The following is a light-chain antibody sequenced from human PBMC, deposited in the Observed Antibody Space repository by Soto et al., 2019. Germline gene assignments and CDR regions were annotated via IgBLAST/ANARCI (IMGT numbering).Light chain of an antibody. J-gene: IGLJ1*01. CDR3: CSYAGGFPYV. CDR2: EVD. V-gene: IGLV2-23*02. Sequence: QSALTQPASVSGSPGQSITISCTGTSSDIGSYTLVSWYQQHPGKAPKVMIYEVDKWPSGVSTRFSGSRSGNTASLAISGLQAEDEADYFCCSYAGGFPYVFGTVTKLTVL. CDR1: SSDIGSYTL.